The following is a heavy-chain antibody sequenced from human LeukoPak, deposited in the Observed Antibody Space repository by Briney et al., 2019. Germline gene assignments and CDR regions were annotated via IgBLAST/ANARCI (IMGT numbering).Heavy chain of an antibody. D-gene: IGHD3-22*01. V-gene: IGHV4-59*01. Sequence: SETLSLTCTVSGGSISTYYWSWIRQPPGRALEWIGYIYYSGSTNYNPSLKSRVTISVDTSKKQFSLKLSSVTAADTAVYYCAREYYYDSSGYYPPHAFDIWGQGTMVTVSS. CDR2: IYYSGST. J-gene: IGHJ3*02. CDR3: AREYYYDSSGYYPPHAFDI. CDR1: GGSISTYY.